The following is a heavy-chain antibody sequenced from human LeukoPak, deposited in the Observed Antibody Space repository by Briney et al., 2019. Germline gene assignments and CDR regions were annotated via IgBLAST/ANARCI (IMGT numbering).Heavy chain of an antibody. CDR2: MNPNSGNT. J-gene: IGHJ5*02. Sequence: ASVKVSCKASGYTFTSYDINWVRQATGQGLEWMGWMNPNSGNTGYAQKFQDRVTMTRNTSISTAYMELSSLRSEDTAVYYCATTGFLEWLPHHPSHNWFDPWGQGTLVTVSS. CDR3: ATTGFLEWLPHHPSHNWFDP. D-gene: IGHD3-3*01. V-gene: IGHV1-8*01. CDR1: GYTFTSYD.